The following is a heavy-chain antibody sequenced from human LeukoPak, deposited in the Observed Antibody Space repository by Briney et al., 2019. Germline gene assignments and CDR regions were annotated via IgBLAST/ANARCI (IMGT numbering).Heavy chain of an antibody. CDR1: GYSLTSYW. D-gene: IGHD3-22*01. V-gene: IGHV5-51*01. Sequence: GESLKISCKGSGYSLTSYWIGWVRQMPGKGLEWMGIIYPGYSDTRYNPSFQGQVTISADKSIITAYMQWSSLKASDTAMYYCARLSRRDYYDSSGYSYFDYWGQGTLVTVSS. CDR3: ARLSRRDYYDSSGYSYFDY. J-gene: IGHJ4*02. CDR2: IYPGYSDT.